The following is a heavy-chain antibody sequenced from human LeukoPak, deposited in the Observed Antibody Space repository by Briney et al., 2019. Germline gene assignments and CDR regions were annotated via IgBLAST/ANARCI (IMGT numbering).Heavy chain of an antibody. J-gene: IGHJ4*02. V-gene: IGHV1-2*02. Sequence: ASVKVSCKASGYTFTVHYLHWVRQAPGQGPEWMGWFNSNSGDANYAQRFQGRVTMTRVTSISTAYMEMKGLTIDDTAVYYCARPSTMIRGQVFDYWGQGTLVTVSS. CDR2: FNSNSGDA. D-gene: IGHD3-10*01. CDR3: ARPSTMIRGQVFDY. CDR1: GYTFTVHY.